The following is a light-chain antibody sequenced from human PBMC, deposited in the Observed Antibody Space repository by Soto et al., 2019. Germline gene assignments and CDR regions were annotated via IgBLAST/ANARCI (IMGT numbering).Light chain of an antibody. J-gene: IGLJ1*01. CDR3: SSYTSSSTLLYV. CDR2: DVS. Sequence: QSALTQPASVSGSPGQSITISCTGTSSDVGGYNYVSWYQQHPGKAPKLMIYDVSNRPSGVSNRCSGSKSGNTASLTISGLHAEDEAYYYGSSYTSSSTLLYVVGTGTKLTVL. V-gene: IGLV2-14*01. CDR1: SSDVGGYNY.